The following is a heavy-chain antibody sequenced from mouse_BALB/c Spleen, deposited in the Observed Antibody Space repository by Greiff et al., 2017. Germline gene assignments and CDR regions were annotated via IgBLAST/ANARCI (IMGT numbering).Heavy chain of an antibody. Sequence: VQLQQSGAELVRPGSSVKISCKASGYAFSSYWMNWVKQRPGQGLEWIGQIYPGDGDTNYNGKFKGKATLTADKSSSTAYMQLSSLTSEDSAVYFCARRGDHEFAYWGQGTLVTVSA. V-gene: IGHV1-80*01. D-gene: IGHD2-13*01. CDR2: IYPGDGDT. CDR1: GYAFSSYW. J-gene: IGHJ3*01. CDR3: ARRGDHEFAY.